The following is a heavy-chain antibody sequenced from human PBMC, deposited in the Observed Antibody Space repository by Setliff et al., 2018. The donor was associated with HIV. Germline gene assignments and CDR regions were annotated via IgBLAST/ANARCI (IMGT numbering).Heavy chain of an antibody. D-gene: IGHD6-19*01. J-gene: IGHJ6*02. CDR1: GGTFSSYA. CDR2: IIPILGIA. Sequence: GASVKVSCKASGGTFSSYAISWVRQAPGQGLEWMGGIIPILGIANYAQKFQGRVTITADKSTSTAYMELSSLRSEDTAVYYCARVYSSGWYGGADYYYYGMDVWGQGTTVTVSS. CDR3: ARVYSSGWYGGADYYYYGMDV. V-gene: IGHV1-69*10.